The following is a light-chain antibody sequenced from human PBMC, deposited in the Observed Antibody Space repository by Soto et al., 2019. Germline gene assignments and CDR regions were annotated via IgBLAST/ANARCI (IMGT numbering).Light chain of an antibody. J-gene: IGKJ5*01. Sequence: DIQMTQSPSSLSASVGDRVTITCRASQNIINYLNWYQQKPGKAPQLLIYVASRLESGVPSRFSGSGSGTDFTLTISSLQPEDFATYYCQQSYSTPRSFGQGTRLEI. CDR1: QNIINY. CDR2: VAS. V-gene: IGKV1-39*01. CDR3: QQSYSTPRS.